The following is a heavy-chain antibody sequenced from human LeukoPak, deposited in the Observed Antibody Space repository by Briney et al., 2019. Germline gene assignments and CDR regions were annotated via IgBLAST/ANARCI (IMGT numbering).Heavy chain of an antibody. Sequence: PSETLSLTCAVSGGSISSGGYSWSWIRQPPGKGLEWIGYIYHSGSTYYNPSLKSRVTISVVRSKNQFSLKLSSVTAADTAVYYCARHPELLWFGEPPYYFDYWGQGTLVTVSS. CDR2: IYHSGST. V-gene: IGHV4-30-2*01. CDR1: GGSISSGGYS. CDR3: ARHPELLWFGEPPYYFDY. D-gene: IGHD3-10*01. J-gene: IGHJ4*02.